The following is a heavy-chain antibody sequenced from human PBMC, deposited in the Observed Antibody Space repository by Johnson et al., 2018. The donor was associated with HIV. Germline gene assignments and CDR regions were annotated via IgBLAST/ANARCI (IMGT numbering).Heavy chain of an antibody. D-gene: IGHD6-13*01. CDR2: ICWHSGSN. V-gene: IGHV3-20*04. CDR1: GFKFYEYD. Sequence: VQLVESGGGVVRPGGSLRISCVASGFKFYEYDVSWVRPVPGKGLEWVSGICWHSGSNGYADSVKGRFTISRENAKNSLYLQMNSLRAGDTAVYSCARSSWYGVAFDIWGQGTMVTVSS. J-gene: IGHJ3*02. CDR3: ARSSWYGVAFDI.